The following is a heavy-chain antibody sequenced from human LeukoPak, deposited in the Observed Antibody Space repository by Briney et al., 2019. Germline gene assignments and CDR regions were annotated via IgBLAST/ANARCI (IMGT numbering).Heavy chain of an antibody. V-gene: IGHV3-53*01. D-gene: IGHD3-22*01. J-gene: IGHJ4*02. CDR3: ARYYYYDGSSYYHHFDY. Sequence: PGGSLRLSCAASGFTVSSNYMSWVRQAPGKGLEWVSVIYSGGSTYYADSVKGRFTISRDNSKNTLYLQVNSLRAEDTAVYYCARYYYYDGSSYYHHFDYWGQGTLVTVSS. CDR2: IYSGGST. CDR1: GFTVSSNY.